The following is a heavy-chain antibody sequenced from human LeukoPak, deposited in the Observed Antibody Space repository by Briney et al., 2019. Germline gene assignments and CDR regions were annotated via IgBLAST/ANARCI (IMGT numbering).Heavy chain of an antibody. CDR1: GGSFSGYY. CDR2: INHSGST. V-gene: IGHV4-34*01. J-gene: IGHJ6*03. Sequence: SETLSLTCAVYGGSFSGYYWGWIRQPPGKGLEWIGEINHSGSTNYNPSLKSRVTISVDTSKNQFSLKLSSVTAADTAVYYCARARRYCTNGVCYRYYYYYMDVWGKGTTVTVSS. D-gene: IGHD2-8*01. CDR3: ARARRYCTNGVCYRYYYYYMDV.